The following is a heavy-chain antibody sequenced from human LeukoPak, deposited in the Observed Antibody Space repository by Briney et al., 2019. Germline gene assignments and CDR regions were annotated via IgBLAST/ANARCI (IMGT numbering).Heavy chain of an antibody. CDR3: VKAVYYGSGSYPLFDP. CDR2: VSGNGGST. CDR1: GFTFSSYG. V-gene: IGHV3-64D*06. Sequence: GGSLRLSCAASGFTFSSYGMHWVRQAPGKGLEYVSAVSGNGGSTYYADSVKGRFTISRDNSKNTLYLQMSSLRAEDTAVYYCVKAVYYGSGSYPLFDPWGQGTLVTVSS. J-gene: IGHJ5*02. D-gene: IGHD3-10*01.